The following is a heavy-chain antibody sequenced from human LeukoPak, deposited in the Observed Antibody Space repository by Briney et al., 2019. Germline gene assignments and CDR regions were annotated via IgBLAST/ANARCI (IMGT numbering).Heavy chain of an antibody. J-gene: IGHJ4*02. CDR1: GFTFSSYG. Sequence: GGSLRLSCAASGFTFSSYGMHWVRQAPGKGLEWVAVVSYDGSNKYYADSVKGRFTISRDNSKNTLYLQMNSLRAEDTAVYYCAKDRERWLQSGEFSFDYWGQGTLVTVSS. CDR2: VSYDGSNK. V-gene: IGHV3-30*18. CDR3: AKDRERWLQSGEFSFDY. D-gene: IGHD5-24*01.